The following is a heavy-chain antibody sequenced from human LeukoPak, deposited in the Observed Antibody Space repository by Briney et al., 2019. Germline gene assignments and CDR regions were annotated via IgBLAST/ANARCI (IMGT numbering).Heavy chain of an antibody. CDR1: GGTFSGYY. J-gene: IGHJ4*02. CDR2: INHSGST. CDR3: ARGSIAARAFDY. Sequence: SETLSLTCAVYGGTFSGYYWSWIRQPPGKGLEWIGEINHSGSTNYNPSLKSRVTISVDTSKNQFSLKLSSVTAADTAVYYCARGSIAARAFDYWGQGTLVTVSS. V-gene: IGHV4-34*01. D-gene: IGHD6-6*01.